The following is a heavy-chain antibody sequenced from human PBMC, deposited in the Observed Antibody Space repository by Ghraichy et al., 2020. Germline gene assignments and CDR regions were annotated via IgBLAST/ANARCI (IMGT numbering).Heavy chain of an antibody. CDR1: GFTFSSYW. CDR2: INSDGSST. CDR3: ARDRGYCSSTSCYDVGWFDP. V-gene: IGHV3-74*01. D-gene: IGHD2-2*01. J-gene: IGHJ5*02. Sequence: GGSLRLSCAASGFTFSSYWMHWVRQAPGKGLVWVSRINSDGSSTSYADSVKGRFTISRDNAKNTLYLQMNSLRAEDTAVYYCARDRGYCSSTSCYDVGWFDPWGQGTLVTVSS.